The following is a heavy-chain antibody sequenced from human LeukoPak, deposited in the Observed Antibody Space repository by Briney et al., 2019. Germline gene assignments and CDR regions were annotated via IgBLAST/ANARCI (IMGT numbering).Heavy chain of an antibody. V-gene: IGHV1-69*13. J-gene: IGHJ6*02. Sequence: ASVKVSCKASGYTFTSYGISWVRQAPGQGLEWMGGIIPIFGTANYAQKFQGRVTITADESTSTAYMELSSLRSEDTAVYYCAREGSQRTYSGYDSAYYYGMDVWGQGTTVTVSS. CDR2: IIPIFGTA. CDR1: GYTFTSYG. D-gene: IGHD5-12*01. CDR3: AREGSQRTYSGYDSAYYYGMDV.